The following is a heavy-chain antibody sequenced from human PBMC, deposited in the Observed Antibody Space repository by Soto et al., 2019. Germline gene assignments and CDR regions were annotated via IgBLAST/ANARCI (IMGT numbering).Heavy chain of an antibody. Sequence: LSLTGTVSGGAMIRGGYFWSWIHQPPGKGLEWIGYIYYSGSIYYNPSLKSRVTISVDTSKNQFSLKLISVTAADTAVYYCARGYSSSWPNHFVKWGQGTLVT. J-gene: IGHJ4*02. CDR1: GGAMIRGGYF. CDR3: ARGYSSSWPNHFVK. D-gene: IGHD6-13*01. V-gene: IGHV4-31*03. CDR2: IYYSGSI.